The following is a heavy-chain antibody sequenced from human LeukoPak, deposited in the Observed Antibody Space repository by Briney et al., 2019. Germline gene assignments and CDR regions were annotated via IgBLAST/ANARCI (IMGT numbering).Heavy chain of an antibody. CDR2: TYYRSKWYN. CDR1: GDSVSSNSAA. V-gene: IGHV6-1*01. Sequence: SQTLSLTWAISGDSVSSNSAAWNWIRQSPSRGLEWLGRTYYRSKWYNDYAVSVKSRITINPDTSKNQFSLQLNSMTPEDTAVYYCARATPTHYCSSTSCYTAIFDYWGQGTLVTVSS. CDR3: ARATPTHYCSSTSCYTAIFDY. J-gene: IGHJ4*02. D-gene: IGHD2-2*02.